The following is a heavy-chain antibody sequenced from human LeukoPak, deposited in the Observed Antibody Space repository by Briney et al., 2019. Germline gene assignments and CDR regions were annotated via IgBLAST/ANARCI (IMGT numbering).Heavy chain of an antibody. CDR1: GFTFSIYW. Sequence: GSLRLSCAASGFTFSIYWMHWVRQAPGKGLVWVSRINSDGSSTSYADSVKGRFTISRDNAKNTLYLQMNSLRAEDTAVYYCARDEDWSGYHGAFDIWGQGTMVTVSS. CDR2: INSDGSST. V-gene: IGHV3-74*01. CDR3: ARDEDWSGYHGAFDI. J-gene: IGHJ3*02. D-gene: IGHD3-3*01.